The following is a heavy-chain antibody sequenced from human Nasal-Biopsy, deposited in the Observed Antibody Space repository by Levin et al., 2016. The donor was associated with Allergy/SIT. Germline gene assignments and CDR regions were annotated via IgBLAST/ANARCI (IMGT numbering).Heavy chain of an antibody. J-gene: IGHJ6*02. CDR2: IRSDSHGGTT. CDR1: PFNFGDFA. Sequence: GESLKISCTTSPFNFGDFALSWVRQTPGKGLEWLGFIRSDSHGGTTEYAASVRGRFTISRDESSGVAYLQMNSLKTDDSAFYYCTTTDLSYALDVWGQGTAVTVSS. CDR3: TTTDLSYALDV. V-gene: IGHV3-49*04.